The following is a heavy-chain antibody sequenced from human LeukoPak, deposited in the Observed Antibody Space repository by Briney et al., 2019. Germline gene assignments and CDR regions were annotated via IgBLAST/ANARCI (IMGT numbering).Heavy chain of an antibody. CDR3: ARGVASTEWELPDY. J-gene: IGHJ4*02. CDR2: IWYDGSNK. V-gene: IGHV3-33*01. D-gene: IGHD1-26*01. Sequence: PGGSLRLSCAASGFTFSSYGMHWVRQAPGKGLEWVAVIWYDGSNKYYADSVKGRFTISRDNAKNSLYLQMNSLRAEDTAVYYCARGVASTEWELPDYWGQGTLVTVSS. CDR1: GFTFSSYG.